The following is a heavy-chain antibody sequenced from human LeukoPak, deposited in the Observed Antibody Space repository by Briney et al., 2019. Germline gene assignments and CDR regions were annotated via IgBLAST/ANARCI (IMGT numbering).Heavy chain of an antibody. D-gene: IGHD1-14*01. CDR3: ARDNPRATYYFDS. V-gene: IGHV1-18*01. CDR1: GCTFTSYG. Sequence: ASVTVSCQASGCTFTSYGINLVGQAPGQRLEWMGWISAYNGNTNYAQKLQGRVTMTTDTSTSTAYMELRSLRSDDTAVYYCARDNPRATYYFDSWGQGTLVTVSS. J-gene: IGHJ4*02. CDR2: ISAYNGNT.